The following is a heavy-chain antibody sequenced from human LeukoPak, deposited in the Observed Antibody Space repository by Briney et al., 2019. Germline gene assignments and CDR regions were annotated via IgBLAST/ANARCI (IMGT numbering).Heavy chain of an antibody. D-gene: IGHD3-22*01. Sequence: GGSLRLSCAASGFTFSSYAMSWVRQAPGKGLEGVSAISGSGGSTYYADSVKGRFTISRDNSKNTLYLQMNSLRAEDTAVYYCAKQHYYDSSGYYLDPDYFDYWGQGTLVTVSS. CDR2: ISGSGGST. J-gene: IGHJ4*02. CDR1: GFTFSSYA. CDR3: AKQHYYDSSGYYLDPDYFDY. V-gene: IGHV3-23*01.